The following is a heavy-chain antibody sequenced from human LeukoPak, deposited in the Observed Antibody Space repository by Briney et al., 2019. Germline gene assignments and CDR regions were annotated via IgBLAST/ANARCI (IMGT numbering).Heavy chain of an antibody. CDR1: GFTFSTYS. D-gene: IGHD3-9*01. CDR2: ISPDSNYK. V-gene: IGHV3-21*01. Sequence: GGSLRLSCAASGFTFSTYSMNWLRLAPGKGLEWVSSISPDSNYKYYVDSVKGRFTISRDNAKSSLYLQMNSLRAEDTAVYYCAKGDDILTDWGQGTLVTVSS. CDR3: AKGDDILTD. J-gene: IGHJ4*02.